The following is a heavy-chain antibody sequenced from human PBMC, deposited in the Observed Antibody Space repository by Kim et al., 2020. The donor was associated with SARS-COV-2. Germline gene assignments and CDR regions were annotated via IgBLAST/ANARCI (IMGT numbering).Heavy chain of an antibody. CDR2: T. J-gene: IGHJ4*02. Sequence: TSAADSVKGRFTISRDNAKNTLYLQMNSLRAEDTAVYYCVRLVVAAPFDFWGQGTLVTVSS. D-gene: IGHD2-15*01. CDR3: VRLVVAAPFDF. V-gene: IGHV3-74*01.